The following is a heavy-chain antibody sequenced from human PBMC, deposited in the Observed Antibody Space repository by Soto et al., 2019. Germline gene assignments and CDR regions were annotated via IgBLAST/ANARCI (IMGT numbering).Heavy chain of an antibody. CDR3: ARDRGASSGYYPYWFDP. CDR2: IIPIFGTA. CDR1: GGTFSSYA. Sequence: QVQLVQSGAEVKKPGSSVKVSCKASGGTFSSYAISWVRQAPGQGLEWMGEIIPIFGTANYAQKFQGRVTITADESRSTAYMEMSSLRSEDTAVYYCARDRGASSGYYPYWFDPWGQGTLVTVSS. J-gene: IGHJ5*02. V-gene: IGHV1-69*12. D-gene: IGHD3-22*01.